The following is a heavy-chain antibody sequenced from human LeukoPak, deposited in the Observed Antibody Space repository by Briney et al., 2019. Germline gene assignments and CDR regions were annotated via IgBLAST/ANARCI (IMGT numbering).Heavy chain of an antibody. CDR3: ARVKTPTRRHNAFDI. Sequence: PGGSPRLSCAASGFTFSSYAMSWVRQAPGKGLEWVSAISGSGGSTYYADSVKGRFTISRDNSKNTLYLQMNSLRAEDTAVYYCARVKTPTRRHNAFDIWGQGTMVTVSS. V-gene: IGHV3-23*01. J-gene: IGHJ3*02. CDR1: GFTFSSYA. CDR2: ISGSGGST. D-gene: IGHD1-1*01.